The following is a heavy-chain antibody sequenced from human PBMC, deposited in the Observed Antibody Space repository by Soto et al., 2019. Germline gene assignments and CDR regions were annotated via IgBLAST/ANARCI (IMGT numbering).Heavy chain of an antibody. V-gene: IGHV4-39*01. J-gene: IGHJ3*02. CDR3: ARPFPYYYDSSGSLDAFDI. Sequence: PSETLSLTCTVSGGSISSSSYYWGWIRQPPGKELEWIGSIYYSGSTYYNPSLKSRVTISVDTSKNQFSLKLSSVTAADTAVYYCARPFPYYYDSSGSLDAFDIWGQGTMVTVSS. CDR2: IYYSGST. D-gene: IGHD3-22*01. CDR1: GGSISSSSYY.